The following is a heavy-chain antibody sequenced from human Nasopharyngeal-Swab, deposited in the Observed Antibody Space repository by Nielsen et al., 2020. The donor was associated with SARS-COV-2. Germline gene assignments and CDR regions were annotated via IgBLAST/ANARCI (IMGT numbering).Heavy chain of an antibody. CDR3: AKDSVYY. Sequence: GRQPPGKGLEWVAVISYDGSNKYYADSVKGRFTISRDNSKNTLYLQMNSLRAEDTAVYYCAKDSVYYWGQGTLVTVSS. CDR2: ISYDGSNK. J-gene: IGHJ4*02. V-gene: IGHV3-30*18.